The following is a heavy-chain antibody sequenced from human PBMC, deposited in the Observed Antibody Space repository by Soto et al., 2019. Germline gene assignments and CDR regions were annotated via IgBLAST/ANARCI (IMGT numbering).Heavy chain of an antibody. J-gene: IGHJ3*01. Sequence: QVQLVESGGGVVQPERSLRLSCVATGLTFSNYGIHWVRQAPGRGLEWVAVIWHDGSQKYSADSVRGRFTISRDNSKNTVYLQMNSLRAEDTAVYYCKGRDDPFHVWGQGTMVTVSS. V-gene: IGHV3-33*01. CDR1: GLTFSNYG. CDR2: IWHDGSQK. CDR3: KGRDDPFHV.